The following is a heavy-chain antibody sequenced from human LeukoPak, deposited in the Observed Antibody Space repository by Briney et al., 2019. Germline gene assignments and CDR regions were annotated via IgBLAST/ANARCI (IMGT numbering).Heavy chain of an antibody. V-gene: IGHV1-2*02. CDR3: ASVAAAGLSHL. D-gene: IGHD6-13*01. Sequence: GASVKVSCKASGFTFTDYYMHWVRQAPGQGLEWMGWINLNSGATGSAQKFQGSVTMTRDTSISTAYMELSRLRSDGTAVFYCASVAAAGLSHLWGQGTLVTVSS. CDR2: INLNSGAT. CDR1: GFTFTDYY. J-gene: IGHJ5*02.